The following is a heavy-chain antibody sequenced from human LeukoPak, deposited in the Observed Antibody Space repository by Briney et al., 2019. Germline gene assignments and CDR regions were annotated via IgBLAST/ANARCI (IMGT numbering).Heavy chain of an antibody. D-gene: IGHD2-15*01. CDR1: GGSISSSSYY. CDR3: ASIYCSGGSCYAYYYYYYYMDV. V-gene: IGHV4-39*01. Sequence: SETLSLTCTVSGGSISSSSYYWGWIRQPPGKGLEWIGSIYYSGSTYYNPSLKSRVTISVDTSKNQFSLKLSSVTAADTAVYYCASIYCSGGSCYAYYYYYYYMDVWGKGTTVTVSS. J-gene: IGHJ6*03. CDR2: IYYSGST.